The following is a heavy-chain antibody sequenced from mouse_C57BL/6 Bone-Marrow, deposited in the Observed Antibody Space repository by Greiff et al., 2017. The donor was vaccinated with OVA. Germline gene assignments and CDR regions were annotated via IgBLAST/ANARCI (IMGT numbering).Heavy chain of an antibody. V-gene: IGHV1-7*01. J-gene: IGHJ1*03. CDR2: INTSSGYT. D-gene: IGHD2-5*01. Sequence: VTLVESGAELAKPGASVKLSCKASGYTFTSYWMHWVKQRPGQGLEWIGYINTSSGYTKYNQKFKDKATLTADKSSSTAYMQLSSLTYEDSAVYYCARGRNYSNLRWYFDVWGTGTTVTVSS. CDR1: GYTFTSYW. CDR3: ARGRNYSNLRWYFDV.